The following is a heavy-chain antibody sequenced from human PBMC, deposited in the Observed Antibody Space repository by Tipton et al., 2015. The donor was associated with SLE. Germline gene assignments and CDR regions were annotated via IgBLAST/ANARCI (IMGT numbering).Heavy chain of an antibody. CDR1: GGSISSGGYY. Sequence: TLSLTCTVSGGSISSGGYYWSWIRQHPGKGLEWIGYIYYSGSTSYNPSLKSRVTISVDTSKNQFSLKLSSVTAADTAVYYCARAGTGDREDAFDIWGQGTMVTVSS. CDR3: ARAGTGDREDAFDI. CDR2: IYYSGST. V-gene: IGHV4-31*03. D-gene: IGHD7-27*01. J-gene: IGHJ3*02.